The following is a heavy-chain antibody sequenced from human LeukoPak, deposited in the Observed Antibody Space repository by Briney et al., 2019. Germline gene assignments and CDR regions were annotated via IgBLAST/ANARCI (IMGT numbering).Heavy chain of an antibody. Sequence: PSETLSLTCAVYGGSLSDSYWSWIRQPPGGGLEWVGEISHSGDRNYNPSLKSRVTISVDTSKNHFSLNLSSATAADTAVYYCARGSNSVAYWGQGTLVTVSS. V-gene: IGHV4-34*01. CDR3: ARGSNSVAY. J-gene: IGHJ4*02. D-gene: IGHD4-23*01. CDR2: ISHSGDR. CDR1: GGSLSDSY.